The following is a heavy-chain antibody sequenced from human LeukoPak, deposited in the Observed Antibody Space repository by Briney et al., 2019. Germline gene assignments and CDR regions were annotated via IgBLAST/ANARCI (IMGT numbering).Heavy chain of an antibody. D-gene: IGHD5-24*01. J-gene: IGHJ4*02. CDR2: ISGDGGIT. Sequence: GGSLRLSCAASGFTFDDYGIHWVRQAPGKGLEWVSLISGDGGITYYADSVKGRFIISRDNSKNSLYLQMNSLRTEDTALYYCAKDIGDGYNFGFDYWGQGTLATVSS. V-gene: IGHV3-43*02. CDR1: GFTFDDYG. CDR3: AKDIGDGYNFGFDY.